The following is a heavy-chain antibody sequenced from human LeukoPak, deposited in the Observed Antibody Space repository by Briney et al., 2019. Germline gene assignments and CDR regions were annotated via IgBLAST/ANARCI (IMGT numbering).Heavy chain of an antibody. J-gene: IGHJ4*02. CDR3: EKVSSYDSSGYYYFDY. Sequence: GGSLRLSCAASGFTFSSYGMSWVRQAPGKGLEWVSAISGSGGSTYYADSVKGRFTISRDNSKNTLYLQMNSLRAEDTAVYYCEKVSSYDSSGYYYFDYWGQGTLVTVSS. D-gene: IGHD3-22*01. CDR1: GFTFSSYG. CDR2: ISGSGGST. V-gene: IGHV3-23*01.